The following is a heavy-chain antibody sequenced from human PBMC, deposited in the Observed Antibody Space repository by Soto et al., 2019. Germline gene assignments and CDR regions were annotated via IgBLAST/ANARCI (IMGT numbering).Heavy chain of an antibody. V-gene: IGHV4-59*08. CDR3: ARGSTGYSSSWYRY. CDR2: IYYSGST. J-gene: IGHJ4*02. D-gene: IGHD6-13*01. CDR1: GGSISSYY. Sequence: QVQLQESGPGLVKPSETLSLTCTVSGGSISSYYWSWIRQPPGKGLEWIGYIYYSGSTNYNPSLKARGPLSIDTSQNQFSLKLGSGDAGSTGVYYCARGSTGYSSSWYRYWGQGTLVTVSS.